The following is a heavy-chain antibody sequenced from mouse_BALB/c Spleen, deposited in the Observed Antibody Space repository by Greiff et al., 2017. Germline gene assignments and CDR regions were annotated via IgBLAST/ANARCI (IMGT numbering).Heavy chain of an antibody. V-gene: IGHV1-63*02. CDR3: ARSSGDYDGNAMDY. D-gene: IGHD2-4*01. CDR2: IYPGGGYT. Sequence: QVQLKQSGAELVRPGTSVKISCKASGYTFTNYWLGWVKQRPGHGLEWIGDIYPGGGYTNYNEKFKGKATLTADTSSSTAYMQLSSLTSEDSAVYFCARSSGDYDGNAMDYWGQGTSVTVSS. J-gene: IGHJ4*01. CDR1: GYTFTNYW.